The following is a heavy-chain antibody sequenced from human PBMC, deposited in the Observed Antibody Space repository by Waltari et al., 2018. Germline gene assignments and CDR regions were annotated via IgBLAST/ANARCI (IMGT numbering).Heavy chain of an antibody. CDR2: FSSSRSTI. CDR3: ARDNDYYFDY. Sequence: EVQLVESGGGLVQPGGSLSFSGAASGFTFSTFSLNWVRQAPGKGLEWVSYFSSSRSTIYYSDSVKGRFTFSRDNAKNSLYLQMNSLRAEDTAVYYCARDNDYYFDYRGQGTLVTVSS. D-gene: IGHD2-21*02. J-gene: IGHJ4*02. CDR1: GFTFSTFS. V-gene: IGHV3-48*04.